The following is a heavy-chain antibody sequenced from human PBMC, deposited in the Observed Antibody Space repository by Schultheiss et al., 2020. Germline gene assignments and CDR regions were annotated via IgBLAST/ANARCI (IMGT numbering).Heavy chain of an antibody. J-gene: IGHJ4*02. CDR3: AHETYSSAWYDY. CDR1: GFSLSTTGMC. D-gene: IGHD6-19*01. V-gene: IGHV2-70*12. CDR2: IDWDDDK. Sequence: SGPTLVKPTQTLTLTCTFSGFSLSTTGMCVNWIRQPPGKALEWLARIDWDDDKYYRTSLKTRLTISKDTSKNQVVLTLTNMDPVDTATYYCAHETYSSAWYDYWGQGTLVTVSS.